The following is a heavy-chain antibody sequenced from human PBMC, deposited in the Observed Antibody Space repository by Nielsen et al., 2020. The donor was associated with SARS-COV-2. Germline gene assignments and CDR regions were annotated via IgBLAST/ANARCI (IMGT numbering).Heavy chain of an antibody. CDR3: AREMGGSSRHFDY. Sequence: GESLKISCAASGFTFSSSWMHWVRQAPGKGLVWVSRIGSDESITNYVDSVKGRFTISRDNAKNTLYLQMNSLRAEDTAMYYCAREMGGSSRHFDYWGQGTLVTVSS. V-gene: IGHV3-74*01. CDR1: GFTFSSSW. J-gene: IGHJ4*02. D-gene: IGHD6-13*01. CDR2: IGSDESIT.